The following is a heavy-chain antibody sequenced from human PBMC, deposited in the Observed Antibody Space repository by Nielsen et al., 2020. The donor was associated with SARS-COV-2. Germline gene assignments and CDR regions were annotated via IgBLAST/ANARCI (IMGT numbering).Heavy chain of an antibody. CDR3: AREDRSSCHDS. D-gene: IGHD3-3*01. Sequence: SETLSLTCTVSGGSISGSTFSWGWVRQPPGKGLEWIAAIYYTGSTYYTPSLKSRVTISVDTSKNQYSLKLSSVTAADTAVYYCAREDRSSCHDSWGQGTLVTVSS. CDR2: IYYTGST. CDR1: GGSISGSTFS. V-gene: IGHV4-39*02. J-gene: IGHJ4*02.